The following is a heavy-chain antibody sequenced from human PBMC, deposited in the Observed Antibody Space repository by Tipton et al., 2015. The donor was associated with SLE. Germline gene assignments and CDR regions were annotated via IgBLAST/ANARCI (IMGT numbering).Heavy chain of an antibody. D-gene: IGHD3-10*01. CDR1: GGSFSGYS. CDR3: ASGGGPIN. CDR2: IYYSGNT. Sequence: TLSLTCAVYGGSFSGYSWSWIRQPPGKGLEWIGYIYYSGNTNYNPSLKSRVTISIDTSKKQFSLKLSSVTAADTAVYYCASGGGPINWGQGTLVTVSS. J-gene: IGHJ4*02. V-gene: IGHV4-59*07.